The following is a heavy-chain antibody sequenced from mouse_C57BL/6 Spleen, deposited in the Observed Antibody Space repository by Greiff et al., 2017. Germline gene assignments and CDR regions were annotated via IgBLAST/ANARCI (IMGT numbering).Heavy chain of an antibody. CDR2: ISGGGGNT. J-gene: IGHJ2*01. CDR3: ARHNGEYFDY. Sequence: EVQLVESGGGLVKPGGSLKLSCAASGFTFSSYTMSWVRQTPEKRLEWVATISGGGGNTYYPDSVKGRFTISRDNATNTLYLQMSSLRSEDTALYYCARHNGEYFDYWGQGTTLTVSS. CDR1: GFTFSSYT. V-gene: IGHV5-9*01.